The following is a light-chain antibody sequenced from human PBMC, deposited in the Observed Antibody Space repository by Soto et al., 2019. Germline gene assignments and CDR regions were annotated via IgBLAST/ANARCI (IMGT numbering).Light chain of an antibody. J-gene: IGLJ2*01. CDR1: SNDVGSYNY. V-gene: IGLV2-14*01. Sequence: QSALTQPASVSGSPGQSITISCTGTSNDVGSYNYVSWYQQHPGKAPKLMIFEVTNRPSGVSNRFSGSKSGNTASLTISGLQAEYEATDYCSSYTSSNTLDVVFGGGTKLTVL. CDR2: EVT. CDR3: SSYTSSNTLDVV.